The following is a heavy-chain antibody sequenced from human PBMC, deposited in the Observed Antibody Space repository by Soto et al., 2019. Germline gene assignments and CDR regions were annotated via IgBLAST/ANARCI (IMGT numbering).Heavy chain of an antibody. CDR3: ARGEYCSGGSCYSNYYYGMDV. J-gene: IGHJ6*02. D-gene: IGHD2-15*01. CDR2: ISSSSSYI. Sequence: RRLSCAASGFTFSSYSMNWVRQAPGKGLEWVSSISSSSSYIYYADSVKGRFTISRDNAKNSLYLQMNSLRAEETAVYYCARGEYCSGGSCYSNYYYGMDVWGQGTTVTVSS. CDR1: GFTFSSYS. V-gene: IGHV3-21*01.